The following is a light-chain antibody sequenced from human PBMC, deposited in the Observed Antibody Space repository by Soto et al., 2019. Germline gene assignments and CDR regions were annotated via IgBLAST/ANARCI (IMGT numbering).Light chain of an antibody. J-gene: IGKJ4*01. CDR3: QECTSHPLS. V-gene: IGKV1-8*01. CDR1: QGISSY. CDR2: AAS. Sequence: AIRATLSPSSLSASTGDRVTIPCRASQGISSYLAWYQQKPGKAPKLLIYAASTLQSGVPSRFSGSGSGTEFTLTISSLQPDDFATYYCQECTSHPLSLGGGTKVDIK.